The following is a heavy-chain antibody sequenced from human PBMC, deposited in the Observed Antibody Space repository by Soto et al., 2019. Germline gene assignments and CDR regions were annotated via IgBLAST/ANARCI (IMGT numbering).Heavy chain of an antibody. Sequence: GSLRLSCAASGFTFSSYSMNWVRQAPGKGLEWVSYISGSSSTIYYADSVKGRFTISRDRSKNTLHLQMNSLRLEDTAVYYCARDFYSNPYYFDYWGQGTQVTVSS. V-gene: IGHV3-48*01. CDR1: GFTFSSYS. D-gene: IGHD4-4*01. CDR3: ARDFYSNPYYFDY. CDR2: ISGSSSTI. J-gene: IGHJ4*02.